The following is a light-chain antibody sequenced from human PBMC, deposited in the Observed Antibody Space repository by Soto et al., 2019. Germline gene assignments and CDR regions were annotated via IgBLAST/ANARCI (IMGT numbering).Light chain of an antibody. Sequence: DIPMTQSPSTLPASVGARVTITCRASQSISSWLAWYQQKPGKAPKLLIYDASRLESGVPSRFSGSGSGTEFTLTISSLQPDDFATYYCQQYNSYWTFGQGTKVDIK. CDR1: QSISSW. CDR3: QQYNSYWT. J-gene: IGKJ1*01. CDR2: DAS. V-gene: IGKV1-5*01.